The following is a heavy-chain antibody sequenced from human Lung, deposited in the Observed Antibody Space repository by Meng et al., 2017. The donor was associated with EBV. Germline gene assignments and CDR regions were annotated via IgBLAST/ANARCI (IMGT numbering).Heavy chain of an antibody. CDR1: GGTFRSDA. V-gene: IGHV1-69*01. CDR2: LIPMSDAP. D-gene: IGHD3-10*01. J-gene: IGHJ4*02. Sequence: QAQLVQSGAGVKKPGSSVKVSCKTSGGTFRSDAISWVRQAPGQGLEWMGGLIPMSDAPHYAQKFQGRVTITADESTSTHYMDLSGLRSEDTAVYYCASESGRGFTPDYWGQGTLVTVSS. CDR3: ASESGRGFTPDY.